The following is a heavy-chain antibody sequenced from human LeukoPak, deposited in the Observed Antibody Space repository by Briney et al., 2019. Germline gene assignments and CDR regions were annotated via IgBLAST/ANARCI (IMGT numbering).Heavy chain of an antibody. Sequence: GGSLRLSCVVSRIKFSDLWMRWVRQAPGKGLQWVAAINKDGSEVQYVGSVKGRFTISRDNAKNSVYLQMTSLGAEDTAVYYCATYTQYFGAPGGADYWGLGTLVTVSS. V-gene: IGHV3-7*01. D-gene: IGHD2-8*02. CDR2: INKDGSEV. CDR3: ATYTQYFGAPGGADY. J-gene: IGHJ4*02. CDR1: RIKFSDLW.